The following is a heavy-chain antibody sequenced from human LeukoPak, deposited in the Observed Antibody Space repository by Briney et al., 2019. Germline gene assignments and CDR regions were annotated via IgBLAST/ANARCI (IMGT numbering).Heavy chain of an antibody. D-gene: IGHD1-1*01. CDR2: IYHSGST. CDR1: GGSISSGSYY. V-gene: IGHV4-30-2*01. CDR3: ASSTTGTTTGLFDY. Sequence: PSETLSLTCTVSGGSISSGSYYWSWIRQPPGKGLEWIGYIYHSGSTYYNPSLKSRVTISVDRSKNQFSLKLSSVTAADTAVYYCASSTTGTTTGLFDYWGQGTLVTVSS. J-gene: IGHJ4*02.